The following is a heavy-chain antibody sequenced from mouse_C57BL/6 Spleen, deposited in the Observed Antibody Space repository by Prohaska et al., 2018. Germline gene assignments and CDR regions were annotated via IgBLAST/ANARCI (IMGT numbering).Heavy chain of an antibody. J-gene: IGHJ1*03. V-gene: IGHV11-2*01. CDR1: GFTFSGFW. D-gene: IGHD2-1*01. Sequence: VHLLETGGGLVQPGGSRGLSCEGSGFTFSGFWMSWVRQTPGKTLEWIGDINSDGSAINYAPSIKDRFTIFRDNDKSTLYLQMSNVRSEDTATYFCMRYGNYWYFDVWGTGTTVTVSS. CDR3: MRYGNYWYFDV. CDR2: INSDGSAI.